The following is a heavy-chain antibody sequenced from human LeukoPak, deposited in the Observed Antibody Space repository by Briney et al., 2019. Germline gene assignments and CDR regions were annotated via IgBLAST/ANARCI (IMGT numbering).Heavy chain of an antibody. D-gene: IGHD1-26*01. CDR1: GYTFSSYG. Sequence: GGSLRLSCAASGYTFSSYGMHWVRQAPGKGLEWVAVIWYDGSNKYYADSVKGRFTISRDNSKNTLYLQMNSLRAEDTAVYYCARILRGSGSYGAFDIWGQGTMVTVSS. CDR2: IWYDGSNK. V-gene: IGHV3-33*01. J-gene: IGHJ3*02. CDR3: ARILRGSGSYGAFDI.